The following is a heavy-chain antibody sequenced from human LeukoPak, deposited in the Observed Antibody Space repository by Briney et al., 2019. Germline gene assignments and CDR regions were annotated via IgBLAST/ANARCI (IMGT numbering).Heavy chain of an antibody. J-gene: IGHJ4*02. D-gene: IGHD4-17*01. Sequence: ASVKVSCKSSGYTFPGYYMHWVRQAPGQGFEWMGRIDSNSGGTNYAQNFQGRVTMTRDTSISTVYMELISLRSDDTAVYYCAREMNYDDYRTSDYWGQGTLVTVSS. CDR2: IDSNSGGT. CDR3: AREMNYDDYRTSDY. V-gene: IGHV1-2*02. CDR1: GYTFPGYY.